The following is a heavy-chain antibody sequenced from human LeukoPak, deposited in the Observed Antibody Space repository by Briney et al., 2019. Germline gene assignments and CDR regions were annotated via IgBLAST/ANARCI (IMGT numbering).Heavy chain of an antibody. D-gene: IGHD5-18*01. J-gene: IGHJ4*02. CDR2: ISSSGSTI. CDR1: GFTFSDYY. V-gene: IGHV3-11*01. Sequence: GGSLRLSCAASGFTFSDYYMSWIRQAPGKGLEWVSYISSSGSTIYYAGSVKGRFTISRDNAKNSLYLQMNSLRAEDTAVYYCARGGKIQLKLPSFDYWGQGTLVTVSS. CDR3: ARGGKIQLKLPSFDY.